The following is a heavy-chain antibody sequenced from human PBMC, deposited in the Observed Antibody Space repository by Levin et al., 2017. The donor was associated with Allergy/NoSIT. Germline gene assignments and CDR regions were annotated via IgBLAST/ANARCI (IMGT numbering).Heavy chain of an antibody. CDR2: ISGSGGST. Sequence: GESLKISCAASGFTFSSYAMSWVRQAPGKGLEWVSAISGSGGSTYYADSVKGRFTISRDNSKNTLYLQMNSLRAEDTAVYYCAKAGATGDRWYSSGWYTYWGQGTLVTVSS. CDR1: GFTFSSYA. CDR3: AKAGATGDRWYSSGWYTY. V-gene: IGHV3-23*01. D-gene: IGHD6-19*01. J-gene: IGHJ4*02.